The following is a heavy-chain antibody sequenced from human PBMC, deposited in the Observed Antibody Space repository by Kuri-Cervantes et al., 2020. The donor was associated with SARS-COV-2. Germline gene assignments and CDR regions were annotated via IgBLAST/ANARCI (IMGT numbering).Heavy chain of an antibody. CDR2: IYYSGST. V-gene: IGHV4-59*12. CDR3: ASPRAYSGSADLAFDI. D-gene: IGHD1-26*01. J-gene: IGHJ3*02. CDR1: GGSISSYY. Sequence: SETLSLTCTVSGGSISSYYWSWIRQPPGKGLEWIGYIYYSGSTYYNPSLKSRVTISVDTSKNQFSLKLSSVTAADTAVYYCASPRAYSGSADLAFDIWGQGTMVTVSS.